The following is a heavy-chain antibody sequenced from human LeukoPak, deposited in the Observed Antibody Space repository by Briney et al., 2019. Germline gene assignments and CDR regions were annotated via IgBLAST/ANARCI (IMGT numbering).Heavy chain of an antibody. V-gene: IGHV7-4-1*02. CDR2: INTNTGNP. D-gene: IGHD3-10*01. J-gene: IGHJ4*02. Sequence: GASVKVSCKASGYTFTSYAMNWVRQAPGHGLEWMGWINTNTGNPTYAQGFTGRFVFSLDTSVSTAYLQISSLKAEDTAVYYCARAPGFPPYYGSGSYLYYFDYWGQGTLVTVSS. CDR1: GYTFTSYA. CDR3: ARAPGFPPYYGSGSYLYYFDY.